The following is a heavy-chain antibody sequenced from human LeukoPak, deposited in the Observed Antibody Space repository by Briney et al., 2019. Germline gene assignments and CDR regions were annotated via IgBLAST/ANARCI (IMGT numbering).Heavy chain of an antibody. CDR3: AREPRDRGWVDY. CDR2: IYYSGST. D-gene: IGHD6-19*01. J-gene: IGHJ4*02. V-gene: IGHV4-59*12. CDR1: GGSITNYY. Sequence: SETLSLTCTVSGGSITNYYWSWIRQPPGKGLEWIGSIYYSGSTYYNPTLKSRVTISVDTSKNQFSLKLSSVTAADTAVYYCAREPRDRGWVDYWGQGTLVTVSS.